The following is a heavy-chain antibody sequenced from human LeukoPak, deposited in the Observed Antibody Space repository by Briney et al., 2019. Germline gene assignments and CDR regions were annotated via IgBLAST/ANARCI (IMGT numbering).Heavy chain of an antibody. Sequence: PGASVKVSCKASGYTFTSYDINWVRQAPGQGLEWMGWINPNSGGTNYAQKFQGRVTMTRDTSISTAYMELSRLRSDDTAVYYCARAGYCSSTSCSGWFDPWGQGTPVTVSS. V-gene: IGHV1-2*02. CDR1: GYTFTSYD. J-gene: IGHJ5*02. D-gene: IGHD2-2*01. CDR2: INPNSGGT. CDR3: ARAGYCSSTSCSGWFDP.